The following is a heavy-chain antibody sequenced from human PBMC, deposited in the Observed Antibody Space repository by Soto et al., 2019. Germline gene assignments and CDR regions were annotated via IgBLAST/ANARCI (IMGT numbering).Heavy chain of an antibody. Sequence: EVQLVESGGDLVQPGGSLRLSCVASGCTLSPYWMSWVRQAPGRGLQWVATINNDGSEKYYADSVKGRFTISRDNARDSLYLQLTSLRAEDTAIYYCARGSNQDYWGQGTLVAVSS. CDR3: ARGSNQDY. D-gene: IGHD2-8*01. CDR1: GCTLSPYW. V-gene: IGHV3-7*03. CDR2: INNDGSEK. J-gene: IGHJ4*02.